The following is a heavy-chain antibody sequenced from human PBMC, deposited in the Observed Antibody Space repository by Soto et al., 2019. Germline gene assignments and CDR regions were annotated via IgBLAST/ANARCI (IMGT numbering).Heavy chain of an antibody. D-gene: IGHD6-6*01. CDR3: AREASVDSSSSGGMDV. CDR2: INPSGGST. V-gene: IGHV1-46*01. J-gene: IGHJ6*02. Sequence: GASVKVSCKASGYTFTSYYMHWVRQAPGQGLEWMGIINPSGGSTSYAQKFQGRVTMTRDTSTSTVHMELSSLRSEDTAVYYCAREASVDSSSSGGMDVWGQGTTVTVS. CDR1: GYTFTSYY.